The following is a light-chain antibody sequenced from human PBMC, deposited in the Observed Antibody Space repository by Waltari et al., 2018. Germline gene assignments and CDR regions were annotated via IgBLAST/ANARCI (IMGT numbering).Light chain of an antibody. CDR2: GAS. V-gene: IGKV3-15*01. CDR1: QSVSSN. CDR3: QQYNNWPYLLS. Sequence: EIVMTQSPATLSVSPGEKATLSCRASQSVSSNLAWYQQKPGQGPRLLIYGASNRATATPARFSGSGSGTEFTLTISSLQSEDFAVYFCQQYNNWPYLLSFGGGTKVEI. J-gene: IGKJ4*01.